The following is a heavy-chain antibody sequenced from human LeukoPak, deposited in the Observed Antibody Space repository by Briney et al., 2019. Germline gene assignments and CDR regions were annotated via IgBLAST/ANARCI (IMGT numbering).Heavy chain of an antibody. CDR2: ISSSSSYI. CDR3: ARGLIHYYDSSGYYPRAFDI. CDR1: GFTFSSYS. J-gene: IGHJ3*02. Sequence: GGSLRLSCAAPGFTFSSYSMNWVRQAPGKGLEWVSSISSSSSYIYYADSVKGRFTISRDNAKNSLYLQMNSLRAEDTAVYYCARGLIHYYDSSGYYPRAFDIWGQGTMVTVSS. D-gene: IGHD3-22*01. V-gene: IGHV3-21*01.